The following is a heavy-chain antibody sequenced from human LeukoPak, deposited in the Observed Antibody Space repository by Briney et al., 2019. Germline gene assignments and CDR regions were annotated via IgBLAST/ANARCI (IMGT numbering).Heavy chain of an antibody. D-gene: IGHD5-18*01. CDR1: GVSIRSGDYY. V-gene: IGHV4-30-4*01. CDR2: IYYSGST. J-gene: IGHJ4*02. Sequence: SETLSLTCTVSGVSIRSGDYYWSWIRQPPGKGLEWIGYIYYSGSTYYNPSLKSRLIISVDTSKNQFSLKLSSVTAADTAVYYCARESGYNYGHGVLFDYWGQGTLVTVSS. CDR3: ARESGYNYGHGVLFDY.